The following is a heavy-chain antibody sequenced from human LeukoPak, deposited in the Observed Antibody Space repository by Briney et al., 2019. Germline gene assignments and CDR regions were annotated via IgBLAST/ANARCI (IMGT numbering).Heavy chain of an antibody. CDR3: AREPPMGYCSSTSCPAAYYYYMDV. CDR2: ISAYNGNT. CDR1: GYTFTSYG. Sequence: GASVKVSCKASGYTFTSYGISWVRQAPGQGLEWMGWISAYNGNTNYAQKLQGRVTMTTDTSTSTAYMELRSLRSDDTAVYYCAREPPMGYCSSTSCPAAYYYYMDVWGKGTTVTVSS. J-gene: IGHJ6*03. D-gene: IGHD2-2*01. V-gene: IGHV1-18*01.